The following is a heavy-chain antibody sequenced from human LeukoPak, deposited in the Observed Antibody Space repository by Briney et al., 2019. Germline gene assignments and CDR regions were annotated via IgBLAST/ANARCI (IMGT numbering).Heavy chain of an antibody. CDR1: GYTFTSYY. V-gene: IGHV1-18*04. Sequence: GASVKVSCKASGYTFTSYYMHWVRQAPGQGLEWMGWISGYNGNTNYAQKLQGRVTMTTDTSTSTAYMELRSLRSDDTAVYYCARNWDSSGYYYFDYWGQGTLVAVSS. CDR2: ISGYNGNT. J-gene: IGHJ4*02. CDR3: ARNWDSSGYYYFDY. D-gene: IGHD3-22*01.